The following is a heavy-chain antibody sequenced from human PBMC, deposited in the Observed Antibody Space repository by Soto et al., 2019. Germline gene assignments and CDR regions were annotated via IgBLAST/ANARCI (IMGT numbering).Heavy chain of an antibody. CDR2: IYYSGST. J-gene: IGHJ1*01. CDR1: GGSISSYY. V-gene: IGHV4-59*08. Sequence: SETLSLTCPVSGGSISSYYWSWIRQPPGKGLEWIGYIYYSGSTNYNPSLKSRVTISVDTSKNQFSLKLSSVTAADTAVYYCASGAYYGDSEYFQHWGQGTLVTVSS. CDR3: ASGAYYGDSEYFQH. D-gene: IGHD4-17*01.